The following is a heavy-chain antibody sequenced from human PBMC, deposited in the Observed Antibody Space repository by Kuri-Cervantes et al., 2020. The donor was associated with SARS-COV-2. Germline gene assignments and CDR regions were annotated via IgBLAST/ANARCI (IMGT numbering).Heavy chain of an antibody. CDR3: AKDMESGGSYSTFDY. Sequence: GESLKISCAASGFSFSSYAMSWVRQAPGKGLEWVSVISGSGTGAYYADSVKGRFTISRDNSKNTLYLQMNSLRAEDTALYYCAKDMESGGSYSTFDYWGQGTLVTVSS. D-gene: IGHD2-15*01. J-gene: IGHJ4*02. CDR2: ISGSGTGA. CDR1: GFSFSSYA. V-gene: IGHV3-23*01.